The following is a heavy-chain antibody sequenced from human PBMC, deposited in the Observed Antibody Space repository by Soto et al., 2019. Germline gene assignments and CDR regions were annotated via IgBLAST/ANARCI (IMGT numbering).Heavy chain of an antibody. CDR3: ARARLGYCSSTSCPRVGYYYYGMDV. CDR1: GYTFTSYG. J-gene: IGHJ6*02. D-gene: IGHD2-2*01. CDR2: ISAYNGNT. V-gene: IGHV1-18*04. Sequence: ASVKVSCKASGYTFTSYGISWVRQAPGQGLEWMGWISAYNGNTNYALKLQGRVTMTTDTSTSTAYMELRSLRSEDTAVYYCARARLGYCSSTSCPRVGYYYYGMDVWGQGTTVTVSS.